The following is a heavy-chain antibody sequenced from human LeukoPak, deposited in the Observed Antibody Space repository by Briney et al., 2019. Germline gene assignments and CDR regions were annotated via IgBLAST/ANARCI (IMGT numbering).Heavy chain of an antibody. CDR1: GFTFSNYV. J-gene: IGHJ4*02. Sequence: PGGSLRLSCAASGFTFSNYVMIWVRQAPGKGLEWVSGISGSGDSTYYADSVKGRFTISRDNSKNTLYLQMNSLRVEDTAAYYCAKVRAPSGWFNSDYWGQGTLVTVSS. V-gene: IGHV3-23*01. CDR3: AKVRAPSGWFNSDY. D-gene: IGHD6-19*01. CDR2: ISGSGDST.